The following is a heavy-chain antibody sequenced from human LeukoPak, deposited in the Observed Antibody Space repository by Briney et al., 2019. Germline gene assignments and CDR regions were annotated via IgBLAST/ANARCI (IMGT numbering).Heavy chain of an antibody. CDR3: ARDIGSSSVDYYYYMDV. CDR1: GGTFSSYA. CDR2: IIPIFGTA. D-gene: IGHD6-6*01. Sequence: SVKVSCKASGGTFSSYAISWVRQAPGQGLEWMGGIIPIFGTANYAQKFQGRVTITADKSTSTAYMELSSLRSEDTAVYYCARDIGSSSVDYYYYMDVWGKGTTVTVSS. V-gene: IGHV1-69*06. J-gene: IGHJ6*03.